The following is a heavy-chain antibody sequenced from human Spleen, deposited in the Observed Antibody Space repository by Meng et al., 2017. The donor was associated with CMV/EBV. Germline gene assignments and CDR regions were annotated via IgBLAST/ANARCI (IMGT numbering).Heavy chain of an antibody. Sequence: QLQESGPGLVKPSGTLSLTGVASGGSISSSYWWTWVRQSPGKGLEWIGEMYHSGTTNYNPSLKSRVTISMGKSNNQLSLKLNSVTAADTAVYHCATQESRDGHNPYWGQGTLVTVSS. D-gene: IGHD5-24*01. CDR1: GGSISSSYW. CDR2: MYHSGTT. V-gene: IGHV4-4*02. J-gene: IGHJ4*02. CDR3: ATQESRDGHNPY.